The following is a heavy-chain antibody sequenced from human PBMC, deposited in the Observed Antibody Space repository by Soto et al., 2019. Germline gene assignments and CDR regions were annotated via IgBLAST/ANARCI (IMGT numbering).Heavy chain of an antibody. CDR1: GFTFRSSW. J-gene: IGHJ4*02. V-gene: IGHV3-7*03. CDR2: IKDDGSET. Sequence: GGSLRLSCVASGFTFRSSWMSWVRLPPGNGLEWVANIKDDGSETYYVDSVKGRFTISRDNAKNSLYLQMNSLRAADTALYFCARSYYYDSTGYYRTFDYWGPGTLVTVSS. D-gene: IGHD3-22*01. CDR3: ARSYYYDSTGYYRTFDY.